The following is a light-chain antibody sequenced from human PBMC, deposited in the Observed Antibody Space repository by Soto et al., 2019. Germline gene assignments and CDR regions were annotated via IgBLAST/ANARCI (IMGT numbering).Light chain of an antibody. Sequence: QSVLTQPPSVSAAPGQKVTISCSGTGSNIGNDYVSWYQQLPETAPKLLIYENNKRPSGIPDRFSGSKSGTSATLVITGLQTGDEADYYCGTWDSSLSAWVFGGGTQLTVL. V-gene: IGLV1-51*02. CDR2: ENN. CDR3: GTWDSSLSAWV. CDR1: GSNIGNDY. J-gene: IGLJ2*01.